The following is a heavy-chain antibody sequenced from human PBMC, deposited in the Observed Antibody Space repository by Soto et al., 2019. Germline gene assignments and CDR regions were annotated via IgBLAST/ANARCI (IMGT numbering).Heavy chain of an antibody. Sequence: SETLSLTCTVSGGSVSSGSYYWSWIRQPPGKGLEWIGYIYYSGSTNYNPSLKSRVTISVDTSKNQFSLKLSSVTAADTAVYYCARAAIDCSGGSCYSGWSYYYGMDVWGQGTTVTVSS. D-gene: IGHD2-15*01. V-gene: IGHV4-61*01. CDR1: GGSVSSGSYY. CDR3: ARAAIDCSGGSCYSGWSYYYGMDV. CDR2: IYYSGST. J-gene: IGHJ6*02.